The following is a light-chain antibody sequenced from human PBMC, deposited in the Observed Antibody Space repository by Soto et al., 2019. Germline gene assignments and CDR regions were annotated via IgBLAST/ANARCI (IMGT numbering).Light chain of an antibody. CDR2: EVS. CDR1: SGDVGGYNS. CDR3: SSYTSSSTLYV. V-gene: IGLV2-14*01. J-gene: IGLJ1*01. Sequence: QSALTQPASVSGSPGQSITISCTGTSGDVGGYNSVSWYQQHPGKAPKLMIYEVSNRPSGVSNRFSGSKSGNTASLTISGLQAEDEADYYCSSYTSSSTLYVFGTGTQLTVL.